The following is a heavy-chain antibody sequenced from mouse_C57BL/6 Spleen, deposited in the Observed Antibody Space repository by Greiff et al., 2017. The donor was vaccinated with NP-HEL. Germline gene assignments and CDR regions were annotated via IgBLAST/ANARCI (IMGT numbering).Heavy chain of an antibody. V-gene: IGHV1-72*01. D-gene: IGHD2-4*01. Sequence: QVQLQQPGAELVKPGASVKLSCKASGYTFTSYWMHWVKQRPGRGLEWIGRIDPNSGGTKYNEKFKSKATLTVDKPSSTAYMQLSSLTSEDSAVYYGARGGGYDYDDPYYFDYWGQGTTLTVSS. J-gene: IGHJ2*01. CDR1: GYTFTSYW. CDR3: ARGGGYDYDDPYYFDY. CDR2: IDPNSGGT.